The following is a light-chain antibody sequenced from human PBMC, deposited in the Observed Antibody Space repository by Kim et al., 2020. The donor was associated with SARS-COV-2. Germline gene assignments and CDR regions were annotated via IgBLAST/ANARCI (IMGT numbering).Light chain of an antibody. CDR2: DVS. J-gene: IGLJ3*02. CDR3: CSYAGTYTWV. Sequence: GQSVTISCTGASTDVGVYNYVSWYQQHPGKAPKLIIYDVSKRSSGVPDRFSGSKSAITASLTISGLQAEDEADYYCCSYAGTYTWVFGGGTQLTVL. V-gene: IGLV2-11*03. CDR1: STDVGVYNY.